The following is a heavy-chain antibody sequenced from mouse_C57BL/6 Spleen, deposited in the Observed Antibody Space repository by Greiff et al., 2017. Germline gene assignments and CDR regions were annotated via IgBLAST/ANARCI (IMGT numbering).Heavy chain of an antibody. CDR2: INPNNGGT. V-gene: IGHV1-26*01. J-gene: IGHJ4*01. CDR3: ARRGDYDDAIDY. Sequence: EVQLQQSGPELVKPGASVKISCKASGYTFTDYYMNWVKQSHGKSLEWIGDINPNNGGTSYNQKFKGKATLTVDKSSSTAYMELRSLTSEDSAVYYCARRGDYDDAIDYWGQGTSVTVSS. D-gene: IGHD2-4*01. CDR1: GYTFTDYY.